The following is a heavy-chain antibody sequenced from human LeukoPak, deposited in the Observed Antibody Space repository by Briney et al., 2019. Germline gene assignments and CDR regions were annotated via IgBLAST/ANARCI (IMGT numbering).Heavy chain of an antibody. CDR2: INNEGAAT. J-gene: IGHJ4*02. CDR3: ATVSDY. CDR1: GFTFNNFW. V-gene: IGHV3-74*01. Sequence: VGSLRLSCAASGFTFNNFWMSWVRQVPGKGLEWVAGINNEGAATNYADSVKGRFTISRDNAKNTAYLQLNGLRAEAPTVYYCATVSDYWGQGTLVTVSS.